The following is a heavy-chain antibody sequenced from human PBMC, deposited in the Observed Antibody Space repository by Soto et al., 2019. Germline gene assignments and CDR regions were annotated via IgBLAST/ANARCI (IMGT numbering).Heavy chain of an antibody. V-gene: IGHV4-59*01. CDR3: ARGSPVANF. CDR1: GGSISNNY. J-gene: IGHJ4*02. CDR2: IYYSGST. D-gene: IGHD2-15*01. Sequence: QVQLQESGPGLVKPSETLSLTCTVSGGSISNNYWSWVRQPPGKGLEWIGCIYYSGSTDYNPSLTSRVTISVDTSKNQFSLKLSSVTAADTAVYYCARGSPVANFWGQGTLVTVSS.